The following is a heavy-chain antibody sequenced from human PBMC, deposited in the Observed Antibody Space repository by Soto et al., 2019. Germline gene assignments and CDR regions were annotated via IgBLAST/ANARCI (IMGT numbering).Heavy chain of an antibody. CDR3: ASSVYYGSDELVLDAFDI. Sequence: PGESLKISCKGSGYSFTSYWIGWVRQMPGKGLEWMGIIYPGDSDTRYSPSFQGQVTISADKSISTAYLQWSSLKAPDTAMYYCASSVYYGSDELVLDAFDIWGQGTMVTVSS. CDR1: GYSFTSYW. D-gene: IGHD3-10*01. V-gene: IGHV5-51*01. J-gene: IGHJ3*02. CDR2: IYPGDSDT.